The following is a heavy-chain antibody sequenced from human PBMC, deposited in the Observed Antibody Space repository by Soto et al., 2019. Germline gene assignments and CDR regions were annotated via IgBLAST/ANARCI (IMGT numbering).Heavy chain of an antibody. J-gene: IGHJ5*02. CDR1: GFTFSSYG. CDR2: ISYDGSNK. D-gene: IGHD2-15*01. Sequence: GGSLRLSCAASGFTFSSYGMHWVRQAPGKGLEWVAVISYDGSNKYYADSVKGRFTISRDNSKNTLYLQMNSLRAEDTAVYYCAKDYGYCSGGSCYSSGWFVHWGQGT. V-gene: IGHV3-30*18. CDR3: AKDYGYCSGGSCYSSGWFVH.